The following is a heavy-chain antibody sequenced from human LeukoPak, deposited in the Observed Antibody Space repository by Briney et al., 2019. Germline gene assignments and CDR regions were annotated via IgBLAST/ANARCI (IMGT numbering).Heavy chain of an antibody. CDR1: GFTLSSYE. J-gene: IGHJ4*02. CDR3: ATSGAVATTGY. D-gene: IGHD6-19*01. Sequence: GGSLRLSCAASGFTLSSYEMNWVRQAPGKGLEWVSYISGGGSTIYYADSVKGRFTISRDNAKNSLYLQMNSLRAEDTAVYYCATSGAVATTGYWGQGTLVTVSS. CDR2: ISGGGSTI. V-gene: IGHV3-48*03.